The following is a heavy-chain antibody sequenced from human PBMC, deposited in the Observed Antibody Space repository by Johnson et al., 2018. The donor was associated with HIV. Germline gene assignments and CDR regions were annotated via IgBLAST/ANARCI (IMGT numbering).Heavy chain of an antibody. D-gene: IGHD1-14*01. V-gene: IGHV3-74*02. J-gene: IGHJ3*02. CDR3: ARAGKTVTFDI. CDR2: INSDERST. Sequence: MLLVESGGGLVQPGGSLRLSCAASGFTFSSYWMHWVRQAPGKGLVWVSRINSDERSTNYAESVKGRFTISRDNAKNTLYLQMNSLRAEDTAVYYCARAGKTVTFDIWGQGTMVTVSS. CDR1: GFTFSSYW.